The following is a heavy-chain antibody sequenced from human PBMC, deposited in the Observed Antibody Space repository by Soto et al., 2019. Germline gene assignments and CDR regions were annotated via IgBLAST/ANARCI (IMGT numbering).Heavy chain of an antibody. CDR1: GFSFSSYA. CDR2: ISSSSGAI. CDR3: VRAQNFGST. J-gene: IGHJ5*02. Sequence: EEQLVESGGGLVQPGGSLRLSCEASGFSFSSYAMNWVRQTPGKGLEWLSYISSSSGAIHYADSVQGRFNTSRDNGKNSLYLQMNSLRADDTAVYYCVRAQNFGSTWGQGTLVTVSS. V-gene: IGHV3-48*01. D-gene: IGHD3-10*01.